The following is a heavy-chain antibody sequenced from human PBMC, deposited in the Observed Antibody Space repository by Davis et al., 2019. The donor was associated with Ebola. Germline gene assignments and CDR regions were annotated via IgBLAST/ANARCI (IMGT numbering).Heavy chain of an antibody. CDR3: ARDGGMVEGVTYHYYGMDV. V-gene: IGHV3-21*01. D-gene: IGHD3-10*01. CDR1: GFSFRNSD. J-gene: IGHJ6*02. CDR2: ISPSGTQT. Sequence: GESLKISCAASGFSFRNSDIIWVRQAPGKGLEWVSTISPSGTQTFYADSVRGRFSISRDNAKHSLHLQMDNLRAEDSAAYYCARDGGMVEGVTYHYYGMDVWGQGTPVTVSS.